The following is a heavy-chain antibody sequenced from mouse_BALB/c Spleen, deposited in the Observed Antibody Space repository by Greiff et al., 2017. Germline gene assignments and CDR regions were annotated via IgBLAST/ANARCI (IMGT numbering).Heavy chain of an antibody. CDR1: GFTFSSYA. CDR3: AREGIYPY. CDR2: ISSGGSYT. V-gene: IGHV5-9-4*01. D-gene: IGHD1-1*01. J-gene: IGHJ3*01. Sequence: EVHLVESGGGLVKPGGSLKLSCAASGFTFSSYAMSWVRQSPEKRLEWVAEISSGGSYTYYPDTVTGRFTISRDNAKNTLYLEMSSLRSEDTAMYYCAREGIYPYWGQGTLVTVSA.